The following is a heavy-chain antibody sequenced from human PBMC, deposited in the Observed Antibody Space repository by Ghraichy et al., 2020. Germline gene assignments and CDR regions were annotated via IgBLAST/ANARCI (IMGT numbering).Heavy chain of an antibody. D-gene: IGHD3-3*01. CDR2: ISAYNGNT. J-gene: IGHJ4*02. CDR1: GYTFTSHG. V-gene: IGHV1-18*01. Sequence: ASEKVSCKASGYTFTSHGLSWVRQAPGQGLEWMGWISAYNGNTRYPQQFQDRVTMTTDTSTSTAYMELRSLRSDDTAVYYCAREPNPTYYDFWSGQPRGFFDYWGQGTLVTVSS. CDR3: AREPNPTYYDFWSGQPRGFFDY.